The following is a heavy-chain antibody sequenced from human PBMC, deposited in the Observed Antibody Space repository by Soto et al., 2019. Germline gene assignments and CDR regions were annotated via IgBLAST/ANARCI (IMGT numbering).Heavy chain of an antibody. CDR3: ARSHDIVVVPAAIYDYYYGMDV. D-gene: IGHD2-2*01. Sequence: QVQLVQSGAEVKKPGSSVKVSCKASGGTFSSYAISWVRQAPGQGLEWMGGIIPIFGTANYAQKFQGRVTITADESMSSAYMELSSVRSEDTAVYYCARSHDIVVVPAAIYDYYYGMDVWGQGTTVTVSS. J-gene: IGHJ6*02. V-gene: IGHV1-69*01. CDR2: IIPIFGTA. CDR1: GGTFSSYA.